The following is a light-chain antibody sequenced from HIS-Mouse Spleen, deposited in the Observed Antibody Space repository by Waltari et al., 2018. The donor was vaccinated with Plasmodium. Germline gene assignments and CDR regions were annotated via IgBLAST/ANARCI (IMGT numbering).Light chain of an antibody. CDR1: QSVSSN. CDR3: QQRSNWPLT. J-gene: IGKJ4*01. Sequence: EIVMTQSPATLSVSPGERATLSCRASQSVSSNLAWYQQKPGQAPRLLIYGASTRATGIPDRFSGSGSGTEFTLTISSLQSEDFAVYYCQQRSNWPLTFGGGTKVEIK. CDR2: GAS. V-gene: IGKV3-15*01.